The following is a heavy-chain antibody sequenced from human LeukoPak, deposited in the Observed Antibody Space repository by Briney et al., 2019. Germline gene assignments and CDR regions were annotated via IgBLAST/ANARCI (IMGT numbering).Heavy chain of an antibody. J-gene: IGHJ4*02. CDR1: GDSVSSNSAA. Sequence: SQTLSLTCAISGDSVSSNSAAWNWIRQSPSRGLEWLGRTYYRSKWYNDYAVSVKSRITINPDTSKNQFSLQLNSVTPEDTAVYYCARATSSSWYGVYYFDYWGQGTLVTVSS. D-gene: IGHD6-13*01. V-gene: IGHV6-1*01. CDR3: ARATSSSWYGVYYFDY. CDR2: TYYRSKWYN.